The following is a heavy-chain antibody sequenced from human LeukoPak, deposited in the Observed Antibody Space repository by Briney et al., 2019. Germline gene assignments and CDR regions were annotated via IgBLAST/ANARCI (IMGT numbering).Heavy chain of an antibody. D-gene: IGHD3-10*01. CDR1: GGTFSNYA. CDR3: ARASQDYYGSGSHYRGGDAFDI. CDR2: IIPILGIA. Sequence: ASVKVSCKASGGTFSNYAINWVRQAPGQGLEWMGRIIPILGIANYAQKFQGRVTITADKSTSTAYMELSSLRSEDTAVYYCARASQDYYGSGSHYRGGDAFDIWGQGTMVTVSS. J-gene: IGHJ3*02. V-gene: IGHV1-69*04.